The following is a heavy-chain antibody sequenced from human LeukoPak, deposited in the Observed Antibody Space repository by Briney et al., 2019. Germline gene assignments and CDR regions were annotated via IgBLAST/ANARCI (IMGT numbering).Heavy chain of an antibody. CDR2: ISGYYGNT. CDR3: ARDYGYGVTVMISDDY. Sequence: ASVKVSCKASGYPFNSYGITWVRQAPGKGLEWMGWISGYYGNTNYAQKLQGRVTMTTDTSTSTAYMELRSLRSDDTAMYYCARDYGYGVTVMISDDYWGQGTLVTVSS. J-gene: IGHJ4*02. D-gene: IGHD5-12*01. CDR1: GYPFNSYG. V-gene: IGHV1-18*01.